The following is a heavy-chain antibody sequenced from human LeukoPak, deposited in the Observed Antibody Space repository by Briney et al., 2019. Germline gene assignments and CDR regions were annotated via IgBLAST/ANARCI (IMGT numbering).Heavy chain of an antibody. D-gene: IGHD5-18*01. Sequence: TSSETLSLTCTVSGGSISSSSYYWGWIRQPPGKGLEWIGSIYYSGSTYYNPSLKSRVTISVDTSKNQSSLQLSSVTAADTAVYYCAREGYSYGSYVDYWGQGTLVTVSS. CDR1: GGSISSSSYY. V-gene: IGHV4-39*07. CDR2: IYYSGST. J-gene: IGHJ4*02. CDR3: AREGYSYGSYVDY.